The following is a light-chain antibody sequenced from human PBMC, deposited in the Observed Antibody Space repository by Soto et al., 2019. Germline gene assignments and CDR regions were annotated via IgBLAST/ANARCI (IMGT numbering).Light chain of an antibody. CDR3: QKRSNWPPT. CDR1: ESVTSS. CDR2: AAS. Sequence: EIVMPKSPATLSVSPGDRAPLSCRASESVTSSLAWYQQKPGQPPRLLIYAASTRATDVPARFSGGGSETEFTLTISSLQSEEFAVYYCQKRSNWPPTVGQGTRLEIK. V-gene: IGKV3-15*01. J-gene: IGKJ5*01.